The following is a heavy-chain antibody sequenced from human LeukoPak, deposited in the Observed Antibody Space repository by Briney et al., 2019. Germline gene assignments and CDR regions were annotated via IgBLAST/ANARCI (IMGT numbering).Heavy chain of an antibody. Sequence: ASVKVSCRASGYTFTNYYLHWVRQAPGQGLEWMGIIRPSGGSTAYAQKFQGRVTMTRDTSTSTVYMELSSLRSEDTAVYYCARDSTTSSLADPWGQGTLVTVSS. CDR2: IRPSGGST. D-gene: IGHD2-2*01. CDR1: GYTFTNYY. CDR3: ARDSTTSSLADP. V-gene: IGHV1-46*01. J-gene: IGHJ5*02.